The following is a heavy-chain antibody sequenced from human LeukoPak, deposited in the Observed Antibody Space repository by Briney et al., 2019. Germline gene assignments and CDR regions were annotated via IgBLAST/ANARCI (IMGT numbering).Heavy chain of an antibody. CDR2: INSDGSST. CDR3: ASPIAVAGPYYFDY. CDR1: GFTFSSYW. Sequence: PGGSLRLSCAASGFTFSSYWMHWFRQAPGKGLVWVSRINSDGSSTNYADSVKGRFTISRDNAKNTLYLQINSLRAEDTAVYYCASPIAVAGPYYFDYWGQGTLVTVSS. J-gene: IGHJ4*02. V-gene: IGHV3-74*01. D-gene: IGHD6-19*01.